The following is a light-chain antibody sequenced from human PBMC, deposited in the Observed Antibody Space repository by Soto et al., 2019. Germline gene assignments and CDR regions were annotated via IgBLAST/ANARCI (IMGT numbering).Light chain of an antibody. Sequence: EIVLTQSPCTLSLSPGERATLSCRASQSSGTSLAWYQQKPGQAPRLLIYGASSXATGIPDRFSGSGSGTDFTLTISRLEPEDFAVYYCQQYVSTPLTFGGGTKVDIK. V-gene: IGKV3-20*01. CDR2: GAS. CDR3: QQYVSTPLT. CDR1: QSSGTS. J-gene: IGKJ4*01.